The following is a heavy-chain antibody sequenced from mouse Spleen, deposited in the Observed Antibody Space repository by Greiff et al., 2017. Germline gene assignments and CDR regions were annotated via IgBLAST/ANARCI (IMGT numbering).Heavy chain of an antibody. CDR1: GFSLTSYG. CDR2: IWSGGST. D-gene: IGHD4-1*01. Sequence: QVQLKQSGPGLVQPSGFSLTSYGVHWVRQSPGKGLEWLGVIWSGGSTDYNAAFISRLSISKDNSKSQVFFKMNSLQADDTAIYYCARGPLTGMFAYWGQGTLVTVSA. CDR3: ARGPLTGMFAY. V-gene: IGHV2-2*01. J-gene: IGHJ3*01.